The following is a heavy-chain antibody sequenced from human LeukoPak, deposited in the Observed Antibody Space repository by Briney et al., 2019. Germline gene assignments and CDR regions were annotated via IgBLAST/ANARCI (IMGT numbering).Heavy chain of an antibody. CDR2: ITDGADT. Sequence: GGSLRLSCAASGFTFSSYAMSWVRQAPGKGLESVSVITDGADTYYADSVKGRFTISRDNSQNTVHLQMDNLRADDTAVYYCAKVDYWSPENYLDSWGQGTLVTVSS. J-gene: IGHJ4*02. CDR1: GFTFSSYA. CDR3: AKVDYWSPENYLDS. V-gene: IGHV3-23*01. D-gene: IGHD1-1*01.